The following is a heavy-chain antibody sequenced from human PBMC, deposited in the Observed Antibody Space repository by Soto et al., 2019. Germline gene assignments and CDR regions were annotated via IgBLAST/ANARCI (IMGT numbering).Heavy chain of an antibody. CDR2: IYYSGST. Sequence: SETLSLTCTVSGGSISSYYWSWIRQPPGKGLEWIGYIYYSGSTNYNPSLKSRVTISVDTSKNQFSLKLSSVTAADTAVYYCARDAGVRQLDYYFDYWGQGTLVTVSS. D-gene: IGHD6-6*01. J-gene: IGHJ4*02. V-gene: IGHV4-59*01. CDR1: GGSISSYY. CDR3: ARDAGVRQLDYYFDY.